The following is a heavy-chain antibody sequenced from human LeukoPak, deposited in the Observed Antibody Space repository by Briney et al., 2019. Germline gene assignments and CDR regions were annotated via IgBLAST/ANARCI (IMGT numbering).Heavy chain of an antibody. CDR1: GFTFSSYG. Sequence: GRSLRLSCAASGFTFSSYGMHWVRQAPGKGLEWVAVIWYDGSNKYYADSVKGRFTISRDNSKNTLYLQMSSLRAEDTAVYYCARDYGGTFDYWGQGTLVTVSS. CDR3: ARDYGGTFDY. J-gene: IGHJ4*02. CDR2: IWYDGSNK. D-gene: IGHD1-1*01. V-gene: IGHV3-33*01.